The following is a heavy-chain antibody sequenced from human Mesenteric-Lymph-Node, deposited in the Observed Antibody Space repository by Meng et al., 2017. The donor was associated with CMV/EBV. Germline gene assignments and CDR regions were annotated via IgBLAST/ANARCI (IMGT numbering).Heavy chain of an antibody. J-gene: IGHJ4*02. Sequence: SETLSLTCTVSGGSISSYYWSWIRQPPGKGLEWIGYIYYSGSTNYNPSLKSRVTISVDTSKNQFSLKMSSLTAADTAVYYCAKQYSPYDYVGDFVNWGRGTLVTVSS. CDR1: GGSISSYY. D-gene: IGHD5-12*01. CDR3: AKQYSPYDYVGDFVN. CDR2: IYYSGST. V-gene: IGHV4-59*08.